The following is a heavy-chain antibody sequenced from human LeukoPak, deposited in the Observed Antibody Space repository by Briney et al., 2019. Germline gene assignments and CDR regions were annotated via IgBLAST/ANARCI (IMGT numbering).Heavy chain of an antibody. CDR2: IIPIFGTA. J-gene: IGHJ4*02. V-gene: IGHV1-69*13. CDR3: ASPEGGYSYGYVY. Sequence: SVKASCKASGGTFSSYAISWVRQAPGQGLEWMGGIIPIFGTANYAQKFQGRVTITADESTSTAYMELSSLRSEDTAVYYCASPEGGYSYGYVYWGQGTLVTVPS. D-gene: IGHD5-18*01. CDR1: GGTFSSYA.